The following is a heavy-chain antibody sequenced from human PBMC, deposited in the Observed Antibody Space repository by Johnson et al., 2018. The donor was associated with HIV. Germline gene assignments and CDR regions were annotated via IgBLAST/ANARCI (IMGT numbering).Heavy chain of an antibody. D-gene: IGHD3-10*01. CDR1: RFTFATYW. V-gene: IGHV3-7*05. CDR2: IKQDGSEK. CDR3: ASLGGLDAAFDI. Sequence: VQLMESGGGLVQPGGSLRLSCTASRFTFATYWMSWVRQAPGKGLEWVANIKQDGSEKSFVDSVKGRFTISRDNAKNSLYLQMNSLRVEDTAVYYCASLGGLDAAFDIWGQGTMVTVSS. J-gene: IGHJ3*02.